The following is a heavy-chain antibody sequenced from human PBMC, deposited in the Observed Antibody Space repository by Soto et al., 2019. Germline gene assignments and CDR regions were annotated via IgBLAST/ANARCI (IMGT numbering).Heavy chain of an antibody. CDR1: SGSITTSGDY. Sequence: PSETLSLTCTVSSGSITTSGDYWSWIRQNPGKGLEWIGYITHSGITEDNPSLKRRLTLSIDTSKNQFSLEMNSVTAADTAVYFCARVSHGYYYGWFDPWGQGTPVTVSS. V-gene: IGHV4-31*03. CDR3: ARVSHGYYYGWFDP. J-gene: IGHJ5*02. CDR2: ITHSGIT. D-gene: IGHD1-26*01.